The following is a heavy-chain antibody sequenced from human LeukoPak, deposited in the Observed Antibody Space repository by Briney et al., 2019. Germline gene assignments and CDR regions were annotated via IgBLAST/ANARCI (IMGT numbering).Heavy chain of an antibody. D-gene: IGHD3-22*01. CDR1: GGTFSSYA. Sequence: GASVKVSCKASGGTFSSYAISWVRQAPGQGLEWMGGIIPIFGTANYAQKFQGRVTITTDESTSTAYMELSSLRSEDTAVYYCASSFYDSSGYYYYFDYWGQGTLVAVSS. V-gene: IGHV1-69*05. CDR2: IIPIFGTA. J-gene: IGHJ4*02. CDR3: ASSFYDSSGYYYYFDY.